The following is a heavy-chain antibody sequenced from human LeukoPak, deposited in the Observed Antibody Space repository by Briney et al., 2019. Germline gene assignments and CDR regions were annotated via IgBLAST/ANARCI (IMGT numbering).Heavy chain of an antibody. CDR2: IKQDGSEK. CDR1: GFTFSSYW. D-gene: IGHD6-19*01. CDR3: AREGAVAVFDY. J-gene: IGHJ4*02. V-gene: IGHV3-7*05. Sequence: PGGSLRLSCAASGFTFSSYWMSWVRQAPGKGLEWVANIKQDGSEKYYVDSVKGRFTISRDNAKSSLYLQMNSLRAEDTAVYYCAREGAVAVFDYWGQGTLVTVSS.